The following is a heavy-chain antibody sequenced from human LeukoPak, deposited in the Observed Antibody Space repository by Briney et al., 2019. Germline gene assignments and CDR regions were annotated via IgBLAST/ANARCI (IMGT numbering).Heavy chain of an antibody. D-gene: IGHD6-19*01. J-gene: IGHJ4*02. V-gene: IGHV4-59*01. CDR1: GGSISSYY. CDR2: IYYSGST. CDR3: ARGGGGQWLPPALYFDY. Sequence: PSETLSLTCTVSGGSISSYYWSWIRQPPGKGLEWIGYIYYSGSTNYNPSLKSRVTISVDTSKNQFSLKLSSVTAADTAVYFWARGGGGQWLPPALYFDYWGQGTLVTVSS.